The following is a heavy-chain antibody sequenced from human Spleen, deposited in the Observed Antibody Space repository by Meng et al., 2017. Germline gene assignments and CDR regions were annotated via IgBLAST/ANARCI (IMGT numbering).Heavy chain of an antibody. D-gene: IGHD2-2*01. V-gene: IGHV1-69*13. Sequence: SVKVSCKASGGTFSSYAISWVRQAPGQGLEWMGGIIPIFGTANYAQKFQGRVTITADESTSTAYMELSSLRSEDTAVYYCARMPASGYYYYGMDVWGQGTTVTVSS. CDR3: ARMPASGYYYYGMDV. CDR1: GGTFSSYA. CDR2: IIPIFGTA. J-gene: IGHJ6*02.